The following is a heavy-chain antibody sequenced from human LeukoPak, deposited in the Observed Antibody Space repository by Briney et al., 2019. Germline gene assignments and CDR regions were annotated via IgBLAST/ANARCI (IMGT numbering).Heavy chain of an antibody. CDR2: VSYSGNT. J-gene: IGHJ4*02. CDR3: ARAGRIEATGTYYFDY. D-gene: IGHD6-13*01. V-gene: IGHV4-61*08. Sequence: PPETLSLTCTVSGGSISSGDYYWSWIRQPPGKGLEWIGYVSYSGNTNYNPSLKSRVTISVDPSKNQFSLRLSSVTAADTAVYYCARAGRIEATGTYYFDYWGQGTLVTVSS. CDR1: GGSISSGDYY.